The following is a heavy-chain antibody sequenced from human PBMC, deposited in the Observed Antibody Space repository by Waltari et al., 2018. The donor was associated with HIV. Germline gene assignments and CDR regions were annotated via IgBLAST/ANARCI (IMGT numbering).Heavy chain of an antibody. J-gene: IGHJ4*02. CDR1: GFPFNNYG. D-gene: IGHD4-4*01. CDR3: VRDQEFMTTVTPLAY. Sequence: QVQLVESGGGVVQPGGSLRLSCAASGFPFNNYGIHWVRQAPGKGLEWVAVIWYDGSKTYYEGSVKGRFTISRDTSKNTVYLQMSSLRAEDTALYYCVRDQEFMTTVTPLAYWGQGTPVTVSS. CDR2: IWYDGSKT. V-gene: IGHV3-33*01.